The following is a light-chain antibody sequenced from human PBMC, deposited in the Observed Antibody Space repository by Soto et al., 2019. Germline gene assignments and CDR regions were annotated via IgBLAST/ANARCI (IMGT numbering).Light chain of an antibody. Sequence: EIVLTQSPGTLSLSPGERATLSCRASQSVTSTSLAWYQQNPGQAPRLLIYGASTRATGIPDRFSGSGSGTDFTLTISRLEPEDFAVYYCQQRKTFGQGTKV. V-gene: IGKV3-20*01. CDR1: QSVTSTS. J-gene: IGKJ1*01. CDR3: QQRKT. CDR2: GAS.